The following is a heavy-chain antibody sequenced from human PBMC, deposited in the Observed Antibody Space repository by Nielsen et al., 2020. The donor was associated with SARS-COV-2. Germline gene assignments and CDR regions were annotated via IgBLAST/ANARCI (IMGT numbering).Heavy chain of an antibody. CDR2: IWYDGSNK. CDR3: ARGDSSGYPNYFDY. V-gene: IGHV3-33*08. CDR1: GFTFSSYG. J-gene: IGHJ4*02. D-gene: IGHD3-22*01. Sequence: GESLKISCAASGFTFSSYGMHWVRQAPGKGLEWVAAIWYDGSNKYYADSVKGRFTISRDNSKNTLYLQMNSLRAEDTAVYYCARGDSSGYPNYFDYWGQGTLVTVSS.